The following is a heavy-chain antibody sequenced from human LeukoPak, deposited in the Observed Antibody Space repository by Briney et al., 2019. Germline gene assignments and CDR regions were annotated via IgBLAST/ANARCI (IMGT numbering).Heavy chain of an antibody. V-gene: IGHV1-18*01. CDR3: ARGYCSGGSCYYYFDY. CDR2: ISAYNGNT. D-gene: IGHD2-15*01. CDR1: GYTFTSYG. J-gene: IGHJ4*02. Sequence: ASVKASCKASGYTFTSYGISWVRQAPGQGLEWMGWISAYNGNTNYAQKLQGRVTMTTDTSTSTAYMELRSLRSDDTAVYYCARGYCSGGSCYYYFDYWGQGTLVTVSS.